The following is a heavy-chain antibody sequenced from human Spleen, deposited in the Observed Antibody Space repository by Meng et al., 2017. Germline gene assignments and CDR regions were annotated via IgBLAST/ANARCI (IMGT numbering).Heavy chain of an antibody. CDR1: GLAFSSYW. Sequence: VQLVESGGGVVEPGRSLRLSWPASGLAFSSYWMYWVRQAPGKGLVWVSRIDFDGSSTSYADSVKGRFTISRDNARNTVFLQMNSLRAEDTAVYYCTTDWEVGATNDFGYWGQGTLVTVSS. D-gene: IGHD1-26*01. CDR2: IDFDGSST. CDR3: TTDWEVGATNDFGY. J-gene: IGHJ4*02. V-gene: IGHV3-74*01.